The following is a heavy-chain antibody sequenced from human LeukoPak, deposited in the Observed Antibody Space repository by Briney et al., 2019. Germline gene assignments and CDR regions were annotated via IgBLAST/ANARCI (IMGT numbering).Heavy chain of an antibody. J-gene: IGHJ4*02. CDR1: GGSISSGGYY. Sequence: SETLSLTCTVSGGSISSGGYYWSWIRQHPGKGLEWIGYIYYSGSTYYNPSLKSRVTISVDTSKNQFSLKLSSVTAADTAVYYCARTPDLYDYVWGSYRYQGAFDYWGQGTLVTVSS. D-gene: IGHD3-16*02. CDR3: ARTPDLYDYVWGSYRYQGAFDY. CDR2: IYYSGST. V-gene: IGHV4-31*03.